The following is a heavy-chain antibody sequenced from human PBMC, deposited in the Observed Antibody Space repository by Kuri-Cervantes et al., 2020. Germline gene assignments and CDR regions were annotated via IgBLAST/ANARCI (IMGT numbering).Heavy chain of an antibody. CDR3: ARGGVVGPYYYYYYMDV. V-gene: IGHV1-8*01. J-gene: IGHJ6*03. CDR1: GYTFTSYD. D-gene: IGHD3-3*01. CDR2: MNPNSGNT. Sequence: ASVKVSCKASGYTFTSYDINWVRQATGQGLEWMGWMNPNSGNTGYAQKFQGRVTMTTDTSTSTAYMELRSLRSDDTAVYYCARGGVVGPYYYYYYMDVWGKGTTVTVSS.